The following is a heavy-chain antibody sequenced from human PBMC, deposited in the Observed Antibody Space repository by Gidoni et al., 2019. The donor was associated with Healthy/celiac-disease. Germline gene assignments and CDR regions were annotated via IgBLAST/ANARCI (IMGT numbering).Heavy chain of an antibody. J-gene: IGHJ4*02. Sequence: QVQLVQSGAEVKKPGSSVKVSCKASGGTFRSYAISWVRQAPGQGLEWMGGIIPIFGTANYAQKFQGRVTITADKSTSTAYMELSSLRSEDTAVYYCARVGPNTVTTIYYFDYWGQGTLVTVSS. CDR1: GGTFRSYA. D-gene: IGHD4-17*01. CDR2: IIPIFGTA. V-gene: IGHV1-69*06. CDR3: ARVGPNTVTTIYYFDY.